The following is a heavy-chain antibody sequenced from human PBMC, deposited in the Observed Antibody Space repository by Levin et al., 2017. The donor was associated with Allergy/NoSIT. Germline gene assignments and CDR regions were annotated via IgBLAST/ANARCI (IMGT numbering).Heavy chain of an antibody. V-gene: IGHV3-30*18. CDR3: AKSPRRRITMVRDYYFDY. CDR2: ISYDGSNK. Sequence: GESLKISCAASGFTFSSYGMHWVRQAPGKGLEWVAVISYDGSNKYYADSVKGRFTISRDNSKNTLYLQMNSLRAEDTAVYYCAKSPRRRITMVRDYYFDYWGQGTLVTVSS. D-gene: IGHD3-10*01. J-gene: IGHJ4*02. CDR1: GFTFSSYG.